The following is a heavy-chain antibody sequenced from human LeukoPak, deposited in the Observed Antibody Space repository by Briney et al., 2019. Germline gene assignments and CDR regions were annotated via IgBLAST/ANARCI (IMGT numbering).Heavy chain of an antibody. CDR1: GGSISSYY. Sequence: SETLSLTCTVSGGSISSYYWSWIRQPPGKGLEWIGYIYYSGSTNYNPSLKSRVTISVDTSKNQFSLKLSSVTGADTAVYYCASYSSSWYRGYYFDYWGQGTLVTVSS. D-gene: IGHD6-13*01. V-gene: IGHV4-59*01. J-gene: IGHJ4*02. CDR2: IYYSGST. CDR3: ASYSSSWYRGYYFDY.